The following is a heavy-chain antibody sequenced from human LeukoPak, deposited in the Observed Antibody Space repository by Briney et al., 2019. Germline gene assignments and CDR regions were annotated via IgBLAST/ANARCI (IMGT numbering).Heavy chain of an antibody. CDR3: ARADYGGYGVDY. J-gene: IGHJ4*02. D-gene: IGHD4-17*01. CDR1: GFAFSSSN. Sequence: GGSLRLSCAASGFAFSSSNLNWFRQAPGKGLEWVSSITSDAYIYYADSLKGRFSISRDNAKNSVYLQMISLRAEDTAIYYCARADYGGYGVDYWGQGTLVTVSS. CDR2: ITSDAYI. V-gene: IGHV3-21*01.